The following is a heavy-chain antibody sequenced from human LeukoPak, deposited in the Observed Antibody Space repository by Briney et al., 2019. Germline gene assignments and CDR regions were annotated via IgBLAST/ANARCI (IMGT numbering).Heavy chain of an antibody. CDR3: ASRGGSYDIDY. J-gene: IGHJ4*02. V-gene: IGHV1-2*02. CDR2: INPNSGGT. Sequence: GASVKVSCKVSGYTLSELSMHWVRQAPGQGLEWMGWINPNSGGTNYAQKFQGRVTMTRDTSISTAYMELSRLRSDDTAVYYCASRGGSYDIDYWGQGTLVTVSS. D-gene: IGHD1-26*01. CDR1: GYTLSELS.